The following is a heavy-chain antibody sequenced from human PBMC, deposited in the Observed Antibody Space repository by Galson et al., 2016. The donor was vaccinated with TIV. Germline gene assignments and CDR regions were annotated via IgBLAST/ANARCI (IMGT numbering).Heavy chain of an antibody. D-gene: IGHD6-6*01. CDR2: MNPGDSET. V-gene: IGHV5-51*03. CDR1: GYMFSAHW. J-gene: IGHJ4*02. CDR3: ARTTGAGVAARVLFDF. Sequence: QSGAEVKKPGESLINSCKASGYMFSAHWFGWVRQMPGKGPEWIGIMNPGDSETRYSPSFEGQVTISADNSISTAYLQWHSLKASDTAVYYCARTTGAGVAARVLFDFWGQGTLVTVSS.